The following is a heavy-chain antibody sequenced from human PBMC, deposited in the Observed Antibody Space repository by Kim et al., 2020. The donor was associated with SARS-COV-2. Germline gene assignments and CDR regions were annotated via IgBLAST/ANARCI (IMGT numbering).Heavy chain of an antibody. J-gene: IGHJ4*02. CDR3: AKPSGVRTGTTYDFDY. V-gene: IGHV3-23*01. CDR1: GFTFSSYA. Sequence: GGSLRLSCAASGFTFSSYAMSWVRQAPGKGLEWVSAISGSGGSTYYADSVKGRFTISRDNSKNTLYLQMNSLRAEDTAVYYCAKPSGVRTGTTYDFDYWGQGTLVTVSS. D-gene: IGHD1-7*01. CDR2: ISGSGGST.